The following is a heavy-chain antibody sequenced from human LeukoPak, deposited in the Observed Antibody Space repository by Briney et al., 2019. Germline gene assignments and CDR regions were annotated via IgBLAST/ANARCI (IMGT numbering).Heavy chain of an antibody. CDR3: ARDGTVVGDYYGSGSYYLDY. J-gene: IGHJ4*02. CDR2: TYWNSGTI. V-gene: IGHV3-9*01. CDR1: GFTFDNHA. Sequence: PGGSLRLSCAASGFTFDNHAMHWVRQAPGKGLEWVSGTYWNSGTIAYAVSVKGRFTISRDNAKNSLYLQMNSLRAEDTALYYCARDGTVVGDYYGSGSYYLDYWGQGTLVTVSS. D-gene: IGHD3-10*01.